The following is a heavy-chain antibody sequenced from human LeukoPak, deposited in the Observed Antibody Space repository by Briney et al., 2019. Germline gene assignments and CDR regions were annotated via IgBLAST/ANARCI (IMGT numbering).Heavy chain of an antibody. V-gene: IGHV3-23*01. Sequence: PGGSLRLSCAASGFMFSSFSMSWVRHVPGKGLEWVSTIGAGGSTYYADSVKGRFTISRDNSKNTLFLQMNSLRAEDTAIYYCAKRPAAVRGVIPYLDYWGQGTLVTVSS. D-gene: IGHD3-10*02. CDR3: AKRPAAVRGVIPYLDY. CDR2: IGAGGST. J-gene: IGHJ4*02. CDR1: GFMFSSFS.